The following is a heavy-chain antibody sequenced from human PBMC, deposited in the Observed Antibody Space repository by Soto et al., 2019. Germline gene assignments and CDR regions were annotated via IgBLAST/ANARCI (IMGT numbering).Heavy chain of an antibody. J-gene: IGHJ4*02. CDR3: ARSPVAARFDY. CDR1: GFTFSSYG. Sequence: QVQLVESGGGVVQPGKSLRLSCAASGFTFSSYGLHWVRQAPGKGLEWVAVISYDGSEKYYADSVKGRFSISKDTSKNTLYLQMDSLRAEDTAVYYCARSPVAARFDYWGQGTLVTVSS. D-gene: IGHD6-19*01. V-gene: IGHV3-30-3*01. CDR2: ISYDGSEK.